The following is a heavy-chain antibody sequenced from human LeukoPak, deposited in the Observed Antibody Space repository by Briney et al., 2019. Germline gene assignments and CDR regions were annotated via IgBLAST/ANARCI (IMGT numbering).Heavy chain of an antibody. CDR1: GYTFTSYD. J-gene: IGHJ4*02. CDR2: MNPNSGNT. V-gene: IGHV1-8*01. D-gene: IGHD5-18*01. CDR3: AMVPKGYSYGYVLDY. Sequence: GASVKVSCKASGYTFTSYDINWVRQATGQGLEWMGWMNPNSGNTGYAQEFQGRVIMTRNTSISTAYMELSSLRSEDTAVYYCAMVPKGYSYGYVLDYWGQGTLVTVSS.